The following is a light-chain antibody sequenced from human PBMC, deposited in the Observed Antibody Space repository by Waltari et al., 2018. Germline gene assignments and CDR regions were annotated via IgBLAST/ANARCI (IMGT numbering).Light chain of an antibody. V-gene: IGKV1-5*03. CDR2: KAS. J-gene: IGKJ3*01. CDR1: QSISSW. Sequence: DIQMTQSPSTPSASVGDRVPLTCRASQSISSWLAWYQQKPGKAPNLLIYKASSLESGVPSRFSGSGSGTEFTLTISSLQPDDFATYYCQQYNSYPFTFGPGTKVDIK. CDR3: QQYNSYPFT.